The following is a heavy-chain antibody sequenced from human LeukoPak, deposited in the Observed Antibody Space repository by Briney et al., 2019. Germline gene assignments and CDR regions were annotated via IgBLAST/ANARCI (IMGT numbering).Heavy chain of an antibody. CDR2: LSVSGAST. CDR3: ARHSGNYYFDY. V-gene: IGHV3-23*01. D-gene: IGHD4-23*01. J-gene: IGHJ4*02. Sequence: GGSLRLSCAASGFTFNSYAMSWVRQAPGKGLEWVSSLSVSGASTYYAASVKGRFTVSRDISQNTLCLQMNSLRAEDTAIYYCARHSGNYYFDYWGQGILVTVSS. CDR1: GFTFNSYA.